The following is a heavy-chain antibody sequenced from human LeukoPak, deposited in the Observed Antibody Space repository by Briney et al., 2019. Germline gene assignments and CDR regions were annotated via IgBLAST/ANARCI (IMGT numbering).Heavy chain of an antibody. CDR2: ISSSSSYI. Sequence: GGSLRLSCTASGFTFGDYAMSWVRQAPGKGLEWVSSISSSSSYIYYADSVKGRFTISRDNAKNSLYLQMNSLRAEDTAVYYCARDGRVCSGGSCYSYYYYGMDVWGQGTTVTVSS. J-gene: IGHJ6*02. CDR1: GFTFGDYA. D-gene: IGHD2-15*01. CDR3: ARDGRVCSGGSCYSYYYYGMDV. V-gene: IGHV3-21*01.